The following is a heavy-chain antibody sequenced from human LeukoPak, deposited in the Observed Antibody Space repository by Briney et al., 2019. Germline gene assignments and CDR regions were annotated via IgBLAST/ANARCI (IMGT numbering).Heavy chain of an antibody. D-gene: IGHD4-17*01. CDR1: GVSFDDYY. Sequence: SETLSLTCAVSGVSFDDYYWSWVRQTPGKGLEWIGEINHSGYTNDNPSLKRRVTLSIDTSRKQCSLNLRSVTVADAGTYYCTRMTTGHDYWGQGTLVTVSS. J-gene: IGHJ4*02. CDR2: INHSGYT. V-gene: IGHV4-34*01. CDR3: TRMTTGHDY.